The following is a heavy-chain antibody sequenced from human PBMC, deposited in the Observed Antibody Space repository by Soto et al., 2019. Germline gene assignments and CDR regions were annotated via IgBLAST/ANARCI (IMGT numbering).Heavy chain of an antibody. Sequence: EVQLLESGGGLVQPGGSLRLSCAASGFTFSSYAMSWVRQAPGKGLEWVSAISGSGGSTYYADSVKGRFTISRDNSKNTLYLQMNSLRAEDTAVYYCAKGRGYCSSTSCYVGSDSWGQGTLVTVSS. V-gene: IGHV3-23*01. D-gene: IGHD2-2*01. CDR3: AKGRGYCSSTSCYVGSDS. CDR2: ISGSGGST. CDR1: GFTFSSYA. J-gene: IGHJ4*02.